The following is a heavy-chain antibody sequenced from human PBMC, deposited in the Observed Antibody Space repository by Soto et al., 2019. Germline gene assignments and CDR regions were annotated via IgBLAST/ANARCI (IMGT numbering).Heavy chain of an antibody. D-gene: IGHD1-1*01. CDR1: GGSFSGYY. CDR2: INHSGST. Sequence: SETLSLTCAVYGGSFSGYYWSWIRQPPGKGREWIGEINHSGSTNYNPSLKSRVTISVDTSKNQFSLKLSSVPAADTPVYYCARRLTGGTTPNQSAYYSYGMAVWAHGPTVTVSS. CDR3: ARRLTGGTTPNQSAYYSYGMAV. J-gene: IGHJ6*02. V-gene: IGHV4-34*01.